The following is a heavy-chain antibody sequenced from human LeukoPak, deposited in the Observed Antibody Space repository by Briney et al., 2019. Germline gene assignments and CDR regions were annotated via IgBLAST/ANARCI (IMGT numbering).Heavy chain of an antibody. CDR2: ISAYNGNT. Sequence: ASVKVSCKASGYTFTSYGISWVRQAPGQGLEWMGWISAYNGNTNYAQKLQGRVTMTTDTSTSTAYMELGSLRTDDTAVYYCATSGSGRSWDWFAPWGQGTLVIVSS. D-gene: IGHD3-10*01. J-gene: IGHJ5*02. CDR1: GYTFTSYG. CDR3: ATSGSGRSWDWFAP. V-gene: IGHV1-18*01.